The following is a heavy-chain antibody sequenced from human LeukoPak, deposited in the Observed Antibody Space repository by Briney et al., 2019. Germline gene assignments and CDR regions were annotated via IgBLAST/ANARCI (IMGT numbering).Heavy chain of an antibody. CDR1: GLTLSSYW. CDR3: ARVGCTTTSCLAN. Sequence: GGALRLSCALSGLTLSSYWMTWVRQAPGKGLELVANIKEDGREKYYVDSLRGRFTIYRENAKNSLYLQMSSRRVEGTAVYDCARVGCTTTSCLANGGQGTLVTVSS. V-gene: IGHV3-7*01. CDR2: IKEDGREK. D-gene: IGHD2-2*01. J-gene: IGHJ4*02.